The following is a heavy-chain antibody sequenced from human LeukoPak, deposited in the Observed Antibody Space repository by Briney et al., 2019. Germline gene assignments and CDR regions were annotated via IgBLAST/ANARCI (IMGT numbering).Heavy chain of an antibody. Sequence: GGSLSLSCAASGLIFSDYAMTWFRQAPGKGLEWVSTITSGFTPHYADSVKGRFTISRDNSKNMFHLQLNSLRAEDTAIYYCVYGGYWYDYWGQGALVTVSS. V-gene: IGHV3-23*01. CDR1: GLIFSDYA. CDR3: VYGGYWYDY. J-gene: IGHJ4*02. D-gene: IGHD1-26*01. CDR2: ITSGFTP.